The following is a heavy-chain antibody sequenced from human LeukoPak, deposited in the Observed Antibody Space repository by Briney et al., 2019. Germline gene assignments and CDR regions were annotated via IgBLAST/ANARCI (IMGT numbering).Heavy chain of an antibody. D-gene: IGHD6-6*01. J-gene: IGHJ4*02. CDR1: GFSFSSYR. Sequence: GGSLRLSCAASGFSFSSYRMNWVRQAPGKGLEWVASISSNNGYIYYADSVKGRFTISRDNGENSLHLQMSSLRAEDAAVYYCARDLGTRKSIAFADWGQGTLVTVSS. CDR2: ISSNNGYI. V-gene: IGHV3-21*01. CDR3: ARDLGTRKSIAFAD.